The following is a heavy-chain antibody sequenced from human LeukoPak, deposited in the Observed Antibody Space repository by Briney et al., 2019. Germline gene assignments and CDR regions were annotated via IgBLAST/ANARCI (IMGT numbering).Heavy chain of an antibody. CDR3: ARDLRLGELSFSPKFDY. CDR1: GFTFSSYG. D-gene: IGHD3-16*02. Sequence: GRSLRLSCAASGFTFSSYGMHWVRQAPGKGLEWGAVIWYDGSNKYYADSVKGRFTISRDNSKNTLYLQMNSLRAEDTAVYYCARDLRLGELSFSPKFDYWGQGTLVTVSS. V-gene: IGHV3-33*01. CDR2: IWYDGSNK. J-gene: IGHJ4*02.